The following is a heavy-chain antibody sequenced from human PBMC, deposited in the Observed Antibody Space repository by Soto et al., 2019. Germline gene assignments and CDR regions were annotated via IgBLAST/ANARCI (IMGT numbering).Heavy chain of an antibody. CDR2: MNPNRGNT. Sequence: QVQLVQSGAEVKKPGASVKVSCKASGYTFTSYDINWVRQSTGQGREWMGGMNPNRGNTGYAQKFQGRVTMTRNTSISTAYMEMSSLRSEDTAVYYCARGLLRSIAAQRRSLGYWGQGTLVTVSS. V-gene: IGHV1-8*01. CDR3: ARGLLRSIAAQRRSLGY. CDR1: GYTFTSYD. J-gene: IGHJ4*02. D-gene: IGHD6-6*01.